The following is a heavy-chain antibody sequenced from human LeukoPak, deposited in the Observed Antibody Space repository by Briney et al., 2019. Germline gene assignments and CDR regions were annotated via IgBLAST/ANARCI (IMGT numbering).Heavy chain of an antibody. D-gene: IGHD1-14*01. CDR3: ARCPPNHYMDV. Sequence: SETLSLTCTVSGGSISSSSYYWGWIRQPPGKGLEWIGSIYYSGSTYYNPSLKSRVTISVDTSKNQFSLKLSSVTAADTAVYYCARCPPNHYMDVWGKGTTVTVSS. CDR1: GGSISSSSYY. V-gene: IGHV4-39*01. CDR2: IYYSGST. J-gene: IGHJ6*03.